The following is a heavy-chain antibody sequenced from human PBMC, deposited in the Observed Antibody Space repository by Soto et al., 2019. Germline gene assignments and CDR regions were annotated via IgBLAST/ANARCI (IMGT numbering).Heavy chain of an antibody. CDR1: GFTFSSYW. CDR3: ARVGGYSGYDWWLNYYYYGMDV. Sequence: PGGSLRLSCAASGFTFSSYWMHWVRQAPGKGLVWVSRINSDGSSTSYADSVKGRFTISRDNAKNTLYLQMNSLRAEDTAVYYCARVGGYSGYDWWLNYYYYGMDVWGQGTTVTVSS. D-gene: IGHD5-12*01. J-gene: IGHJ6*02. CDR2: INSDGSST. V-gene: IGHV3-74*01.